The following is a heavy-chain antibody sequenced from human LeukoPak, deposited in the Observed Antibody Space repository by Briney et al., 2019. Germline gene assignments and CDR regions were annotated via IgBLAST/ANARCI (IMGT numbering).Heavy chain of an antibody. D-gene: IGHD6-19*01. CDR2: ISWNSGSI. J-gene: IGHJ6*03. CDR1: GITFDDYA. V-gene: IGHV3-9*01. CDR3: AKDSLAHSSGYNYYYYMDV. Sequence: PGGSLRLSCAASGITFDDYAMHWVRQAPGKGLEWVSGISWNSGSIGYADSVKGRFTISRDNAKNSLYLQMNSLRAEDTALYYCAKDSLAHSSGYNYYYYMDVWGKGTTVTISS.